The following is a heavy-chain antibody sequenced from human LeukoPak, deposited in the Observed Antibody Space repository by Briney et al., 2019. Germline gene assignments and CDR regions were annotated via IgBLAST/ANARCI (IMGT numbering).Heavy chain of an antibody. CDR2: INPNSGGT. Sequence: ASVKVSCKASGNTFTDYYMHWVRQAPGQGLEWMGWINPNSGGTNYAQKFQGRVTMTRDTSISTAYMELSRLRSDDTAVYYCARSPYYYGSGSYYRVWFDPWGQGTLVTVSS. CDR3: ARSPYYYGSGSYYRVWFDP. D-gene: IGHD3-10*01. V-gene: IGHV1-2*02. J-gene: IGHJ5*02. CDR1: GNTFTDYY.